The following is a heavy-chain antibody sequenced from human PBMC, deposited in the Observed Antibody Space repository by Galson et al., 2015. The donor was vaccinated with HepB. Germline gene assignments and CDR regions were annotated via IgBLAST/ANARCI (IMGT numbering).Heavy chain of an antibody. CDR3: AREAAIAAPATFDY. CDR1: GFTFRGYS. V-gene: IGHV3-33*08. D-gene: IGHD6-13*01. J-gene: IGHJ4*02. CDR2: IWSDGTNK. Sequence: SLRLSCAASGFTFRGYSMNWVRQTPGKGLEWVALIWSDGTNKYYADSEKGRFTISRDNSKNTLYLQMDSLRAEDTAAYYCAREAAIAAPATFDYWGPGTLVTVSS.